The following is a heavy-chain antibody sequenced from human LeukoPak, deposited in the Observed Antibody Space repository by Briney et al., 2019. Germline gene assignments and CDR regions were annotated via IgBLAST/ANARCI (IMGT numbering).Heavy chain of an antibody. D-gene: IGHD3-10*01. V-gene: IGHV3-21*01. CDR1: GFAFSSYS. CDR2: ISSSSCYI. Sequence: GGSLRLSCAASGFAFSSYSMNWVRQALGKGLEWVSSISSSSCYIYYVDSVKGRFTISRDNAKNSLYLQMNSLRAEDTAVYYCAGGPMDEDYWGQGTLVTVSS. CDR3: AGGPMDEDY. J-gene: IGHJ4*02.